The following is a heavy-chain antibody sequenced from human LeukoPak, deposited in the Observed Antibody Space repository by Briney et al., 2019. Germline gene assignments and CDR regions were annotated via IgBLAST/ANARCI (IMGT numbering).Heavy chain of an antibody. Sequence: GESLKISCKGSGYSFTSYWIGWVRRMPGKGLEWMGIIYPGDSDTRYSPSFQGQVTISADKSISTAYLQWSSLKASDTAMYYCARRAYFYGSGSYYFDYWGQGTLVTVSS. CDR1: GYSFTSYW. CDR3: ARRAYFYGSGSYYFDY. CDR2: IYPGDSDT. J-gene: IGHJ4*02. D-gene: IGHD3-10*01. V-gene: IGHV5-51*01.